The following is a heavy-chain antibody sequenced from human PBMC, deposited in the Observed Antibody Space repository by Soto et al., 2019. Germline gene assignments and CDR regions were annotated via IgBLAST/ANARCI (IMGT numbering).Heavy chain of an antibody. CDR1: GFTFSTYD. V-gene: IGHV3-23*01. CDR3: AKTREQWLADAFDM. Sequence: EVQLLESGGGLVQLGGSPRLSCAASGFTFSTYDMSWVRQAPGKGLEWVSTITGSGGGTYYADSVKGRFTISRDSSKNTVYVQMNSLRAEDTALYYCAKTREQWLADAFDMWGQRTMVTVSS. CDR2: ITGSGGGT. J-gene: IGHJ3*02. D-gene: IGHD6-19*01.